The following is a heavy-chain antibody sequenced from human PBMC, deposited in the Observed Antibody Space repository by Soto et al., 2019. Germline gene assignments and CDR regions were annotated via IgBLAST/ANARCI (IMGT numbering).Heavy chain of an antibody. V-gene: IGHV3-23*01. D-gene: IGHD2-15*01. CDR2: ISGSGGST. J-gene: IGHJ5*02. CDR3: GRDPYCSGGSCYFGWFDP. CDR1: GFTFSSYA. Sequence: PGGSLRLSCAASGFTFSSYAMSWVRQAPGKGLEWVSAISGSGGSTYYADSVKGRFTISRDNSKNTLYLQMNSLRAEDTAVYYCGRDPYCSGGSCYFGWFDPWGQGTLVTVSS.